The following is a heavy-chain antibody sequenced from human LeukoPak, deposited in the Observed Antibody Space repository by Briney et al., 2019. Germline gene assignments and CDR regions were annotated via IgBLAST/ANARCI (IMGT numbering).Heavy chain of an antibody. V-gene: IGHV1-46*02. Sequence: ASVKVSCKASGYTFNSYYMHWVRQAPGQGLEWMGIINPSGGSTSYAQKFQGRVTMTRDTSTSTVYMELSSLRSEDTAVYYCARPASGYAFDYWGQGTLVTVSS. CDR3: ARPASGYAFDY. CDR2: INPSGGST. CDR1: GYTFNSYY. J-gene: IGHJ4*02. D-gene: IGHD3-22*01.